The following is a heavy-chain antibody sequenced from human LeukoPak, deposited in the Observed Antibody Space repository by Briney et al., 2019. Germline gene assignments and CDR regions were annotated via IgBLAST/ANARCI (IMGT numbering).Heavy chain of an antibody. Sequence: SQTLSLTCALSGDSFSSNSNAWHWVRQSPSRGLEWLGRTYYRSKWFMDYAVSVKSRMTVNPDTTKNQFSLQLNSVTPEDTAVYYCVRARPKNPFDCWGQGTVVTVSS. D-gene: IGHD2/OR15-2a*01. CDR1: GDSFSSNSNA. CDR3: VRARPKNPFDC. J-gene: IGHJ4*02. V-gene: IGHV6-1*01. CDR2: TYYRSKWFM.